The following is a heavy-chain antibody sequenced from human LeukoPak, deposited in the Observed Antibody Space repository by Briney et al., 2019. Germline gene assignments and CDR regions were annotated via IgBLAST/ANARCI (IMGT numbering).Heavy chain of an antibody. D-gene: IGHD6-6*01. CDR2: ISSSSSYI. CDR3: ASGDSSSSFFDY. CDR1: GFTFSSYS. Sequence: GGSLRLSRAASGFTFSSYSMNWVRQAPGKGLEWVSSISSSSSYIYYADSVKGRFTISRDNAKNSLYLQMNSLRAEDTAVYYCASGDSSSSFFDYWGQGTLVTVSS. J-gene: IGHJ4*02. V-gene: IGHV3-21*01.